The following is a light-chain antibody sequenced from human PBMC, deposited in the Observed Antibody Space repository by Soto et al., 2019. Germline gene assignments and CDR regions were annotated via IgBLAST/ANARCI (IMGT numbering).Light chain of an antibody. CDR2: DVS. CDR1: GSDVGGYNY. J-gene: IGLJ1*01. CDR3: CSYTSSSTYV. Sequence: QSALTQPASVSGSPGQSITISCTGTGSDVGGYNYVSWYQQYPDKPPKLMIYDVSNRASGVSNRFSGSKSGNTAALIIFGLQAEDEADYYCCSYTSSSTYVFGTGTKVTVL. V-gene: IGLV2-14*01.